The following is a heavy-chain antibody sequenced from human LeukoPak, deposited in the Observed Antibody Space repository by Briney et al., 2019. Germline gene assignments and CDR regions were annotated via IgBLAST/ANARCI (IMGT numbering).Heavy chain of an antibody. CDR3: ARAHYYGSGSYYQYFQH. CDR2: ISYDESKI. J-gene: IGHJ1*01. V-gene: IGHV3-30*03. CDR1: GFSFTNYA. D-gene: IGHD3-10*01. Sequence: PGGSLRLSCTGSGFSFTNYAMHWVRQAPGEGLEWVAVISYDESKIYYADSVKGRFTISRDNSKNTLYLQMNSLRAEDTAVYYCARAHYYGSGSYYQYFQHWGQGTLVTVSS.